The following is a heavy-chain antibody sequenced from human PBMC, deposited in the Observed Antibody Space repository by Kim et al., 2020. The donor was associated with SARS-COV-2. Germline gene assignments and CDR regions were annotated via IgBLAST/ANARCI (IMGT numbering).Heavy chain of an antibody. CDR1: GYTFTSYA. CDR3: AREVVVAATEWYFDL. Sequence: ASVKVSCKASGYTFTSYAMNWVRQAPGQGLEWMGWINTNTGNPTYAQGFTGRFVFSLDTSVSTAYLQISSLKAEDTAVYYCAREVVVAATEWYFDLWGRGTLVTVSS. V-gene: IGHV7-4-1*02. CDR2: INTNTGNP. D-gene: IGHD2-15*01. J-gene: IGHJ2*01.